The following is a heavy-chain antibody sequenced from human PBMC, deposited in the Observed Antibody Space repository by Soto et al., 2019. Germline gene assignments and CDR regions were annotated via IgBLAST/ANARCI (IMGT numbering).Heavy chain of an antibody. D-gene: IGHD4-4*01. CDR3: ARDQQGLQYPKQTTYYYYYGMDV. J-gene: IGHJ6*02. V-gene: IGHV3-21*01. Sequence: EVQLVESGGGLVKPGGSLRLSCAASGFTFSSYSMNWVRQAPGKGLEWVSSISSSSSYIYYADSVKGRFTISRDNAKNSLYLQMNSLRAEDMAVYYCARDQQGLQYPKQTTYYYYYGMDVWGQGTTVTVSS. CDR1: GFTFSSYS. CDR2: ISSSSSYI.